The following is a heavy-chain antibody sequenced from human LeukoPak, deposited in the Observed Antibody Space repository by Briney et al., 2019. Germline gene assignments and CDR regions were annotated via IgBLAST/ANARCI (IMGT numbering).Heavy chain of an antibody. V-gene: IGHV3-49*03. CDR1: GFTFGDYA. J-gene: IGHJ3*02. CDR2: IRSKAYGGTT. CDR3: TRDAGATMIVVVIGANAFDI. D-gene: IGHD3-22*01. Sequence: GGSLRLSCTASGFTFGDYAMSWFRQAPGKGLEWVGFIRSKAYGGTTEYAASVKGRFTISRGDSKSIAYLQMNSLKTEDTAVYYCTRDAGATMIVVVIGANAFDIWGQGTMVTVSS.